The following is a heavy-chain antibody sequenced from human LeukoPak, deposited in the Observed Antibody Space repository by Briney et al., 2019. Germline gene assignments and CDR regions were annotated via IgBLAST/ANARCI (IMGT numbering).Heavy chain of an antibody. CDR3: ATMVRGVIMGSDWLDP. CDR1: GGSISSSSYY. D-gene: IGHD3-10*01. J-gene: IGHJ5*02. V-gene: IGHV4-39*01. CDR2: IYYSGT. Sequence: PSETLSLTCTVSGGSISSSSYYWGWIRQPPGKGLEWIGNIYYSGTYYNPSLKSRVTISVDTSKNQFSLKLSSVTAADTAVYYCATMVRGVIMGSDWLDPWGQGTLVTVSS.